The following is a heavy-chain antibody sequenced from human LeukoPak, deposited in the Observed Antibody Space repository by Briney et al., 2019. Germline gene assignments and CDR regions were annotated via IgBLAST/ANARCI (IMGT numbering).Heavy chain of an antibody. D-gene: IGHD6-6*01. V-gene: IGHV3-66*01. CDR3: ARDSSSYYFDY. J-gene: IGHJ4*02. Sequence: GGSLRLSCAASGFTVTSNHMNWVRQAPGKGLEWVSIIYTGGTTHYADSLKDRFTISRDDSINTLYLQMNSLRAEDTAVYYCARDSSSYYFDYWGQGTLVTVPS. CDR1: GFTVTSNH. CDR2: IYTGGTT.